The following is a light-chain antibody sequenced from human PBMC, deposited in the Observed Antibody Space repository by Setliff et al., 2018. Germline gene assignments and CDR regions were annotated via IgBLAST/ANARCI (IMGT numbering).Light chain of an antibody. Sequence: ALAQPPSVSGSPGQSVTISCTGTSSDVGNYDRVSWYQQAPGTAPKLMIYEVSSRPSGVPDRFSGSKSGNTASLTISGLQADDEADYYCSSYTSRSTYIFGTGTKVTVL. CDR1: SSDVGNYDR. V-gene: IGLV2-18*02. CDR3: SSYTSRSTYI. J-gene: IGLJ1*01. CDR2: EVS.